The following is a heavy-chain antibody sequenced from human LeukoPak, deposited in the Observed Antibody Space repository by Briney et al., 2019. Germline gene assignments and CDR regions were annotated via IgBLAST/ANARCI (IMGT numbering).Heavy chain of an antibody. CDR3: ARVARGYSYGLSYYYMDV. CDR1: GFTFSSYW. D-gene: IGHD5-18*01. CDR2: IKQDGSEK. J-gene: IGHJ6*03. V-gene: IGHV3-7*01. Sequence: AGSLTLSCAASGFTFSSYWMSWVRQAPGKGLEWVANIKQDGSEKYYVDSVKGRFTISRDNAKNSLYLQMNSLRAEDTAVYYCARVARGYSYGLSYYYMDVWGKGTTVTVSS.